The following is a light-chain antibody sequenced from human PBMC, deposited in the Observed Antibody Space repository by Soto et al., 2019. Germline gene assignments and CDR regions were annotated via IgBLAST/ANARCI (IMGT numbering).Light chain of an antibody. J-gene: IGKJ1*01. Sequence: ETVLTQSPGTLSLSPGDRATLSCRASQSVSSSYLAWYQQRPGQAPRLLIYGASSRATGIPDRFSGSGSVIDFTLTISRLEPEDFAVYYCQQSGSSSGWTFGQGTKVDIK. CDR3: QQSGSSSGWT. CDR2: GAS. V-gene: IGKV3-20*01. CDR1: QSVSSSY.